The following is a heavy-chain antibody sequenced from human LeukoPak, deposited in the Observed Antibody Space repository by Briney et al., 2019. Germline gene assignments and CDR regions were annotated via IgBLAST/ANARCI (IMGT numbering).Heavy chain of an antibody. V-gene: IGHV3-23*01. CDR1: GFPFSNYA. D-gene: IGHD1-26*01. CDR2: ISGSGGNT. Sequence: GGSLRLSCAASGFPFSNYAVSWVRQAPGKGLEWVSVISGSGGNTYYADSVKGRFTISRDNSKNTLYLQMNSLRAEDTAVYYCAREGAMGYYYYYYYMDVWGKGTTVTVSS. CDR3: AREGAMGYYYYYYYMDV. J-gene: IGHJ6*03.